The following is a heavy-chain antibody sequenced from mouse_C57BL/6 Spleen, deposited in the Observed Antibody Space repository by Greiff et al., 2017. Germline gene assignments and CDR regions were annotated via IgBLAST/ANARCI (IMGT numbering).Heavy chain of an antibody. V-gene: IGHV5-4*01. CDR2: ISDGGSYT. Sequence: EVQLVESGGGLVKPGGSLKLSCAASGFTFSSYAMSWVRQTPEKRLEWVATISDGGSYTYYPDNVKGRFTISRDNAKNNLYLQMSHLKSEDTAMYYCARADFENYFDYWGQGTTLTVSS. J-gene: IGHJ2*01. CDR3: ARADFENYFDY. CDR1: GFTFSSYA.